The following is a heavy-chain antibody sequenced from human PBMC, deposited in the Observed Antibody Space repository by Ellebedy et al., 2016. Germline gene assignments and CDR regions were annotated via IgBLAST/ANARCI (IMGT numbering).Heavy chain of an antibody. CDR3: ARDGIYGLSNYGMDV. CDR2: IWYDGSNK. V-gene: IGHV3-33*01. CDR1: GFTFSSYG. D-gene: IGHD1-26*01. J-gene: IGHJ6*02. Sequence: GESLKISXAASGFTFSSYGMHWVRQAPGKGLEWVAVIWYDGSNKYYADSVKGRFTISRDNSKNTLFLQMNSLRAEDTAVYYCARDGIYGLSNYGMDVWGQGTTVTVSS.